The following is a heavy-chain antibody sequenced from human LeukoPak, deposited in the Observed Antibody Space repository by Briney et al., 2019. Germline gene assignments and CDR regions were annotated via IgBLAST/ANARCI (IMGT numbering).Heavy chain of an antibody. CDR3: ATEVAPSDHYYYYGMDV. D-gene: IGHD5-12*01. CDR2: IHYSGRT. J-gene: IGHJ6*02. V-gene: IGHV4-59*01. Sequence: KTSETLSLTCTVSGGSISSNYWSWVRQPPGKGLEWIGYIHYSGRTNYNPSLKSRVTISVDTSKNQFSLKLSSVTAADTAVCYCATEVAPSDHYYYYGMDVWGQGTTVTVSS. CDR1: GGSISSNY.